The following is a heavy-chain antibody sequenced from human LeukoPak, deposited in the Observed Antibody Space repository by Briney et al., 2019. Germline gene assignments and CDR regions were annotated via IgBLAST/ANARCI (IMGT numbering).Heavy chain of an antibody. D-gene: IGHD2-8*01. CDR3: YKGLMAVN. V-gene: IGHV4-39*01. Sequence: SETLSLTCTVSGGSISSSSYYWGWIRQPPGKGLEWIGSIYYSGSTYYNPSLKSRVTISVDTSKNQFSLKLSSVTAADTAVYYCYKGLMAVNWGQGTLVTVSS. CDR1: GGSISSSSYY. CDR2: IYYSGST. J-gene: IGHJ4*02.